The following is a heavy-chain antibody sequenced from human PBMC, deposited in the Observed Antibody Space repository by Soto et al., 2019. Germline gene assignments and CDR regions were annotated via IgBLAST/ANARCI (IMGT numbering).Heavy chain of an antibody. CDR2: ISGTRGRQRNT. Sequence: GGSLRLSCAASGFIFSDYAMTWVRQAPGRGLEWVSTISGTRGRQRNTFYTASVKGRFTVTRDNSKNTLYLQMNSLRAEDTAVYYCSRTYCGGDCYGHFDYWGQGTLVTVSS. J-gene: IGHJ4*02. CDR3: SRTYCGGDCYGHFDY. D-gene: IGHD2-21*02. V-gene: IGHV3-23*01. CDR1: GFIFSDYA.